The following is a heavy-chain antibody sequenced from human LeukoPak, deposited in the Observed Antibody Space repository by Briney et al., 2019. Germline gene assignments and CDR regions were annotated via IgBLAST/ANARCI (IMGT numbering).Heavy chain of an antibody. CDR3: AKDQGSGWYGHHYYYMDV. CDR1: GFTFSSYA. J-gene: IGHJ6*03. Sequence: PGGSLRLSCAASGFTFSSYAMSWVRQAPGKGLEWVSAISGSGGSTYYADSVKGRFTISRDNSKNTLYLQMNSLRAEDTAVYYCAKDQGSGWYGHHYYYMDVWGKGTTVTVSS. D-gene: IGHD6-19*01. V-gene: IGHV3-23*01. CDR2: ISGSGGST.